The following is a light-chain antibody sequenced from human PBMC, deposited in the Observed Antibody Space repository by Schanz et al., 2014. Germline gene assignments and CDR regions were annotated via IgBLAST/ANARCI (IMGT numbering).Light chain of an antibody. V-gene: IGLV1-51*01. Sequence: QSVLTQPPSVSAAPGQKVTISCSGSSSNIGNNYVSWYQQLPGAAPKLLIYDNNERPSGIPDRFSGSKSGTSVTLGITGLQTGDEAHYYCGTWHTSLSAVFGGGTKLTVL. CDR1: SSNIGNNY. CDR2: DNN. CDR3: GTWHTSLSAV. J-gene: IGLJ2*01.